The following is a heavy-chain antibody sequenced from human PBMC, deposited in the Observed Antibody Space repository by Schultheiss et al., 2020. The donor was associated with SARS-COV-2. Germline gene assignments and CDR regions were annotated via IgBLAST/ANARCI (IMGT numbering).Heavy chain of an antibody. Sequence: SGPTLVKPTQTLTLTCTFSGFSLSTSGVGVGWIRQPPGKALEWLALIYWDDDKFYSTSLKTRLTISKDTSKNQVVLTMTNMDPVDTATYYCARSPSGTCFDYWGQGTLVTVSS. V-gene: IGHV2-70*01. CDR1: GFSLSTSGVG. D-gene: IGHD1-26*01. CDR2: IYWDDDK. J-gene: IGHJ4*02. CDR3: ARSPSGTCFDY.